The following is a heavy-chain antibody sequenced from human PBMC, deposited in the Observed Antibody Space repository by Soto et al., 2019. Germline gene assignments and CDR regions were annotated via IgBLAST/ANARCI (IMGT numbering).Heavy chain of an antibody. D-gene: IGHD6-13*01. CDR3: DRRERAAGTDWWFDP. V-gene: IGHV4-39*01. J-gene: IGHJ5*02. Sequence: QLQLQESGPGMVKPSETLSLTFTVSGGSISSSSFHWGWIRQPPGKGLEGIGSLYYSGSTYYSPSLKSRVTIAVDASNTPFHLKMSSGTAADTAVYYCDRRERAAGTDWWFDPWGQGTLVTVSS. CDR2: LYYSGST. CDR1: GGSISSSSFH.